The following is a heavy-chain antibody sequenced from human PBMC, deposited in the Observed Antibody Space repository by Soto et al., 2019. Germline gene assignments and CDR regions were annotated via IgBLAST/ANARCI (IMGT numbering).Heavy chain of an antibody. CDR1: GFTVSDYD. Sequence: EVQLLESGGGLARPGGSLRLSCVASGFTVSDYDMTWVRQAPGKGLEWVATISATGGNIEYTDSLKGRFTISRDNSKNTLYLQLNGLTSDDTAVHYCAKVAGGLGYFDLWGRGTLVTVSS. D-gene: IGHD3-16*01. CDR2: ISATGGNI. CDR3: AKVAGGLGYFDL. V-gene: IGHV3-23*01. J-gene: IGHJ2*01.